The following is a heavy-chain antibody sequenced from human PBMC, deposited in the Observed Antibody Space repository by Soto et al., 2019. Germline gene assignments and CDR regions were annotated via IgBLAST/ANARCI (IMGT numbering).Heavy chain of an antibody. Sequence: SETLSLTCAVSGGFISSSSYFWGWIRQPPGKGLEWIGSIYYSGSTYYNPSLKSRVTVSVDTSKNQFSLKLSSVTAADTAVYYCARHPSDFWFDPWGQETLVTVSS. CDR1: GGFISSSSYF. D-gene: IGHD2-21*02. J-gene: IGHJ5*02. V-gene: IGHV4-39*01. CDR3: ARHPSDFWFDP. CDR2: IYYSGST.